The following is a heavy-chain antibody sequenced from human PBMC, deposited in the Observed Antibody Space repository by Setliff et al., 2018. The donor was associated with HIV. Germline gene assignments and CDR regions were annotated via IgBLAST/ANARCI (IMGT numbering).Heavy chain of an antibody. Sequence: SSETLSLTCAVYGGSFSGYYWSWIRQPPGKGLEWIGEINHSGSTNYNPSLKSRVTISIDTSKNQFSLKVSSVTAADTALYYCARGLPGTYRYSYYYYYMDVWDKETTVTVSS. D-gene: IGHD3-16*02. CDR2: INHSGST. CDR1: GGSFSGYY. J-gene: IGHJ6*03. V-gene: IGHV4-34*01. CDR3: ARGLPGTYRYSYYYYYMDV.